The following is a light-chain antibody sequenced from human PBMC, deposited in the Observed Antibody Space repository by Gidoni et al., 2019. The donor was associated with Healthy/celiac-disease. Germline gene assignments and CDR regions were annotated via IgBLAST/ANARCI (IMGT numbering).Light chain of an antibody. J-gene: IGKJ4*01. CDR3: QHEAT. CDR1: QSVSGN. V-gene: IGKV3-15*01. Sequence: EFLMTQSPSTLSVSPGERATLSCSASQSVSGNLAWYQQKPGQPPRLLIYGASTRATGVPARFSGSGSGTDFTFTVDSLQTDDFAVYYCQHEATFGGGTKVDI. CDR2: GAS.